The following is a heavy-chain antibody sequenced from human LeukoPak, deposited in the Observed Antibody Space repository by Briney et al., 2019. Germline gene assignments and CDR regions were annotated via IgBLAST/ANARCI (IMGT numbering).Heavy chain of an antibody. V-gene: IGHV3-23*01. CDR3: AKDQDRYGSGSWPSDY. J-gene: IGHJ4*02. D-gene: IGHD3-10*01. CDR1: GFTFSSYA. CDR2: ISGSGGST. Sequence: GGSLRLSCAASGFTFSSYAMSWVREAPGKGLEWVSAISGSGGSTYYADSVRGRFTTSRDNSKNTLYLQMNSLRAEDTAVYYCAKDQDRYGSGSWPSDYWGQGTLVTVSS.